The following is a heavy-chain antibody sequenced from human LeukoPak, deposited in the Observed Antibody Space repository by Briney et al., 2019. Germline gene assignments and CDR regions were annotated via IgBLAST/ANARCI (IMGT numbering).Heavy chain of an antibody. J-gene: IGHJ1*01. Sequence: PSGTLSLTCAVSGGSISSSNWWSWVRQPPGEGLEWIGEIYHSGGTNYNPSLKSRVTISVDKSKNQFSLKLSPVTAADTAVYYCARASIRIAVAGSAEYFQHWGQGTLVTVSS. V-gene: IGHV4-4*02. CDR2: IYHSGGT. D-gene: IGHD6-19*01. CDR3: ARASIRIAVAGSAEYFQH. CDR1: GGSISSSNW.